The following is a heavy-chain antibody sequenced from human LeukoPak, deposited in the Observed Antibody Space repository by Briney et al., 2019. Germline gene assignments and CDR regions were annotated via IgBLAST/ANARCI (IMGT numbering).Heavy chain of an antibody. V-gene: IGHV1-18*01. J-gene: IGHJ4*02. CDR2: IRGDNGDT. CDR1: GYTFSSYG. Sequence: ASVKVSCKTSGYTFSSYGITWVRQAPGQGLEWVGWIRGDNGDTNYAQKLQGRVTMTTHTPTSTAYMELRSLRSDDTAVYYCARVDILTGYYFFDYWGQGTLVTVSS. CDR3: ARVDILTGYYFFDY. D-gene: IGHD3-9*01.